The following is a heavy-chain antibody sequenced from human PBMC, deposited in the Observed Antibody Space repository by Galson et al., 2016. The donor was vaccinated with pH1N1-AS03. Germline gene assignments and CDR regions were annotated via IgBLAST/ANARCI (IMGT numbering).Heavy chain of an antibody. V-gene: IGHV4-39*07. CDR2: IYHSGST. J-gene: IGHJ4*02. Sequence: ETLSLTCTVSGGYFRSSNYYWGWIRQAPGKGLEWIASIYHSGSTYHNPSLKSRVTIAVDTSKNQFSLKVSSVTAADTAVYYCVRITEGSTTCIWGQGVLVTVSS. CDR1: GGYFRSSNYY. CDR3: VRITEGSTTCI. D-gene: IGHD2-2*01.